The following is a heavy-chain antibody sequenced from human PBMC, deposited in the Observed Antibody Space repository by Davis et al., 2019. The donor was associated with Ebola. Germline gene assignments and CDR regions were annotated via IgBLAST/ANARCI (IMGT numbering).Heavy chain of an antibody. D-gene: IGHD1-7*01. CDR2: IWYDGGTK. V-gene: IGHV3-33*06. CDR3: AKVGQMKWNFRYAMDV. Sequence: GESLKISCASSGFTFSSYGMHWVRQAPGKGLGRVAVIWYDGGTKYYADSVKGRFIISRDNSQNMLYLQMNSLRPEDTAVYYCAKVGQMKWNFRYAMDVWGQGTTVTVS. J-gene: IGHJ6*02. CDR1: GFTFSSYG.